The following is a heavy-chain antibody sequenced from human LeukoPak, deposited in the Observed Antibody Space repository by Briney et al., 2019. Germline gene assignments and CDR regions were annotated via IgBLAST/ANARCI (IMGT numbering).Heavy chain of an antibody. V-gene: IGHV1-2*02. Sequence: ASVKVSCKASGYTSIHHYIHWVRQAPGQGLEWMGWINPNSDDTNYAQKFQGRVTMTRDTSISTVYMELTRLRSDDTAVYYCVRIYRGPDYWGQGTLVTVSS. J-gene: IGHJ4*02. CDR1: GYTSIHHY. CDR2: INPNSDDT. CDR3: VRIYRGPDY. D-gene: IGHD3-10*01.